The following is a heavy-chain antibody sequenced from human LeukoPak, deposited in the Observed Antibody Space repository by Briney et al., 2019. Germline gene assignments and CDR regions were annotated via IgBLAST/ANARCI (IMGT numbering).Heavy chain of an antibody. CDR3: AKTMGAIDHDY. Sequence: GGSLRLSCAASGFTFSIYNMNWVRQAPGKGLEWVSYISSSSYTIYYADSVKGRFTISRDNAKNSLYLQMNSLRAEDTAVYYCAKTMGAIDHDYWGQGTLVIVSS. V-gene: IGHV3-48*01. J-gene: IGHJ4*02. CDR1: GFTFSIYN. CDR2: ISSSSYTI. D-gene: IGHD1-26*01.